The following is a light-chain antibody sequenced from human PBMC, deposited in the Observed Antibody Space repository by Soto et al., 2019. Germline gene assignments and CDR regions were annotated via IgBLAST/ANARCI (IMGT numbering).Light chain of an antibody. CDR2: DVS. CDR1: SSDVGGYNY. J-gene: IGLJ3*02. CDR3: SSYAISSTLVV. V-gene: IGLV2-14*01. Sequence: QSALTQPASVSGSPGQSITISCTGTSSDVGGYNYVSWYQQHPGKAPKLMIYDVSNRPSGVSNRFSGSKSGNTASLTISGLQAEDEGDYYCSSYAISSTLVVFGGGNKLTVL.